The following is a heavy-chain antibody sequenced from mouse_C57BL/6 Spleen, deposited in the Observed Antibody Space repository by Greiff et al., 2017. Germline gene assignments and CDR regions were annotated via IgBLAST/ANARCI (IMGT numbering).Heavy chain of an antibody. Sequence: VQLQQSGPELVKPGASVKIPCKASGYTFTDYNMDWVKQSHGKSLEWIGDINPNNGGTIYNQKFKGKATLTVVKSSSTAYMELRSLTSEDTAVYYCARRGYAMDYWGQGTSVTVSS. CDR2: INPNNGGT. CDR1: GYTFTDYN. J-gene: IGHJ4*01. V-gene: IGHV1-18*01. CDR3: ARRGYAMDY.